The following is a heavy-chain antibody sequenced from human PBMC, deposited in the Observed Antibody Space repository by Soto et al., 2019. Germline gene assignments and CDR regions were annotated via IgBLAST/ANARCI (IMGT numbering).Heavy chain of an antibody. D-gene: IGHD2-2*01. CDR1: GFTFSPYW. J-gene: IGHJ5*02. V-gene: IGHV3-74*01. Sequence: PGGSLRLSCAASGFTFSPYWMHWIRQVPGKGLEWVSRINRDASHTYYADSVKGRFTISRDNAKNTLHLAMNSLRAEDTAVYYCVIDGHCITTSCYGNCFDPWGQGTLVTVSS. CDR3: VIDGHCITTSCYGNCFDP. CDR2: INRDASHT.